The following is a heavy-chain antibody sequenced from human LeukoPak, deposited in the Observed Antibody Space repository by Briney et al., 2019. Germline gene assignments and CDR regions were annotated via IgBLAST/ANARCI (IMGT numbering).Heavy chain of an antibody. CDR3: ARGVGGFENWFDP. Sequence: PGGSLRLSCAASGFTFSSYSMNWVRQAPGKGLEWVSSISSSSSYIYYADSVEGRFTISRDNAKNSLYLQMNSLRAEDTAVYYCARGVGGFENWFDPWGQGTLVTVSS. CDR1: GFTFSSYS. J-gene: IGHJ5*02. CDR2: ISSSSSYI. D-gene: IGHD3-10*01. V-gene: IGHV3-21*01.